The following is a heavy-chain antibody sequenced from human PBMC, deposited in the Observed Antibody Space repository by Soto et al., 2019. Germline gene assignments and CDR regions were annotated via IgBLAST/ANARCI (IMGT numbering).Heavy chain of an antibody. V-gene: IGHV4-61*01. Sequence: SETLSLTCTVSGGSVSSGRYYWSWIRQPTGKGLDWIGYIYDGGSTNYNPSLKSRVTTSVDTSKKQFSLKLSSVTAADTAVYYCAREAFIAARPGFDPWGQGTLVTVSS. D-gene: IGHD6-6*01. CDR3: AREAFIAARPGFDP. CDR2: IYDGGST. J-gene: IGHJ5*02. CDR1: GGSVSSGRYY.